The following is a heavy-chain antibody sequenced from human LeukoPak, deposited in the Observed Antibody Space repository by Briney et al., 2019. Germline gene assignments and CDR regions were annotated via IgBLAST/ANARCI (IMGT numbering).Heavy chain of an antibody. J-gene: IGHJ6*03. D-gene: IGHD6-6*01. CDR3: AREYSSSTYYYYMDV. V-gene: IGHV3-11*01. Sequence: PGGSLRPSCAASGFTFSDYYMSWIRQAPGKGLEWVSYISSSGSTIYYADSVKGRFTISRDNAKNSLYLQMNSLRAEDTAVYYCAREYSSSTYYYYMDVWGKGTTVTVSS. CDR1: GFTFSDYY. CDR2: ISSSGSTI.